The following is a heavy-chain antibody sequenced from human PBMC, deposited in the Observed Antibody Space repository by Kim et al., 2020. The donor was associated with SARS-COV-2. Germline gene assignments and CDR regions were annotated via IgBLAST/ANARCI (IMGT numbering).Heavy chain of an antibody. J-gene: IGHJ4*02. CDR1: GFTFSRFA. D-gene: IGHD6-19*01. V-gene: IGHV3-23*01. CDR2: RNNGNNP. Sequence: GGSLRLSCEASGFTFSRFAMSWVRQAPGRGLERVASRNNGNNPYYANSVKGRFTVSRDNAKNTLYLQMDNLRVEDTALYYCAKDHESSGWPTFDYWGQGTQVTGSS. CDR3: AKDHESSGWPTFDY.